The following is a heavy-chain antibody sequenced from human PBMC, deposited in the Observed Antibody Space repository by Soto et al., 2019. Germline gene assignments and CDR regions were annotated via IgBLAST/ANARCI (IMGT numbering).Heavy chain of an antibody. V-gene: IGHV2-5*02. CDR1: GFSLTTSGVG. CDR2: IFWDDDT. Sequence: QITLKESGPTLVKPTQTLTLTCTFSGFSLTTSGVGVGWMRQSPGKALEWLGLIFWDDDTRYKPSLQNRLTITKDTSRSQVVLPMTNMGPLDTATYYCGRRVDATCDLWGQGALVTVSS. J-gene: IGHJ4*02. CDR3: GRRVDATCDL.